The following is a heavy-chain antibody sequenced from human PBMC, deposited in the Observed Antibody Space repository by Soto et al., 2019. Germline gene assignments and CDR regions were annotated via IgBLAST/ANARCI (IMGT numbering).Heavy chain of an antibody. V-gene: IGHV4-59*01. J-gene: IGHJ5*02. Sequence: SETLSLTCTVSGGSISSYYWSWIRQPPGKGLEWIGYIYYSGSTNYNPSLKSRVTISVDTSKNQFSLKLSSVTAADAAVYYCARGARIAAAGVWFDPWGQGTLVTVSS. CDR3: ARGARIAAAGVWFDP. CDR2: IYYSGST. D-gene: IGHD6-13*01. CDR1: GGSISSYY.